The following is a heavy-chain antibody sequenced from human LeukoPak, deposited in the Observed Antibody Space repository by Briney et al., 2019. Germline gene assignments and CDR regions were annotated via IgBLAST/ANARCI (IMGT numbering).Heavy chain of an antibody. CDR1: GYTFTACF. CDR2: IRPNSGGT. CDR3: ARAQSLTAPAGTFANS. J-gene: IGHJ4*02. V-gene: IGHV1-2*02. Sequence: WASVKVSCKASGYTFTACFLHWVRRAPGQGFEWMGWIRPNSGGTYYTQTFQGRVTMTRDTSISTAYMELSSLRSDDTAVYYCARAQSLTAPAGTFANSWGQGTLVTVSS. D-gene: IGHD6-13*01.